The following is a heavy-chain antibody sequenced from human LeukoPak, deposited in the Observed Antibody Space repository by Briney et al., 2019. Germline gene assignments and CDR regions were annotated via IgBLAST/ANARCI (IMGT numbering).Heavy chain of an antibody. CDR2: IYYSGST. CDR3: ARIIVGATMDY. V-gene: IGHV4-31*03. J-gene: IGHJ4*02. CDR1: GGSISSGGYL. Sequence: SQTLSLTSTLSGGSISSGGYLWSWIRQHPGKGLEWIGYIYYSGSTYYNPSLKSRVTISVDTSKNQFSLTVSSLCAGGRAVYYCARIIVGATMDYWGQGTLVTVSS. D-gene: IGHD1-26*01.